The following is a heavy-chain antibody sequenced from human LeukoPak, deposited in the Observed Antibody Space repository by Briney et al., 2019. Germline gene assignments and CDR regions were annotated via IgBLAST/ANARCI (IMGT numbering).Heavy chain of an antibody. Sequence: GGSLRLSCAVSGITLTNYGMSWVRQAPGKGLEWVSAISGSGGSTYYADSVKGRFTISRDNSKNTLYLQMNSLRAEDTAVYYCAKSYIDEVGWGQGTLVTVSS. CDR2: ISGSGGST. D-gene: IGHD1-26*01. V-gene: IGHV3-23*01. CDR1: GITLTNYG. J-gene: IGHJ4*02. CDR3: AKSYIDEVG.